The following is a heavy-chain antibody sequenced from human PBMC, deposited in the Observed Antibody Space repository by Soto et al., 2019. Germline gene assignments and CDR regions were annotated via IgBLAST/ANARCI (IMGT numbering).Heavy chain of an antibody. Sequence: GGSLRLSCAASGFTFSNAWINWVRQAPGKGLEWVGRVKSKTHGGIIDYAEPVKGSFAISRDDSNNMVYLQMNSLKIEDTAVYYCTTDSYSTIIIVRFDYWGHGTLVTVSS. V-gene: IGHV3-15*07. D-gene: IGHD3-22*01. CDR1: GFTFSNAW. CDR2: VKSKTHGGII. CDR3: TTDSYSTIIIVRFDY. J-gene: IGHJ4*01.